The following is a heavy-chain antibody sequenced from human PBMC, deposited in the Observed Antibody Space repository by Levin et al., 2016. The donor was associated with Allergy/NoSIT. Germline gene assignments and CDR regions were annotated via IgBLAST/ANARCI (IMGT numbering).Heavy chain of an antibody. CDR3: ARCRGTSSSCYFDY. J-gene: IGHJ4*02. V-gene: IGHV3-33*01. CDR2: IWYDGSNK. D-gene: IGHD2-2*01. Sequence: WIRQPPGKGLEWVAVIWYDGSNKYYADSVKGRFIISRDNSKNTLYLQMNSPRAEDTAVYYCARCRGTSSSCYFDYWGQGTLVTVSS.